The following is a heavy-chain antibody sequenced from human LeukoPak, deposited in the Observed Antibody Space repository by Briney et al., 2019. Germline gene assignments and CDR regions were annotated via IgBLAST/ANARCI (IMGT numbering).Heavy chain of an antibody. Sequence: ASVKVSFKGSGYTFTVYYMHWVRQGPGQGMEWMGWINPNSGGTNYAKKFQGNVTMTRDTSISTSYMELSRLRSDDTAVYYCARDLSRQPGGNRGQGTLVTVSS. CDR1: GYTFTVYY. V-gene: IGHV1-2*02. CDR3: ARDLSRQPGGN. J-gene: IGHJ4*02. D-gene: IGHD1-14*01. CDR2: INPNSGGT.